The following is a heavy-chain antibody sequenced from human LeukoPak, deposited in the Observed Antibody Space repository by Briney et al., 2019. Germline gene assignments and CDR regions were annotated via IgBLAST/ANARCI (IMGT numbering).Heavy chain of an antibody. Sequence: GGSLRLSCAASGFSFSTYGMHWVRQAPGKGLEWVTFIQYDGNKKFYADSVKGRFTISRDNSKNTLYLQMNSLRAEDTAVYYCAKGSSSGWYFSVIDYWGQGTLVTVSS. D-gene: IGHD6-19*01. CDR2: IQYDGNKK. V-gene: IGHV3-30*02. CDR3: AKGSSSGWYFSVIDY. CDR1: GFSFSTYG. J-gene: IGHJ4*02.